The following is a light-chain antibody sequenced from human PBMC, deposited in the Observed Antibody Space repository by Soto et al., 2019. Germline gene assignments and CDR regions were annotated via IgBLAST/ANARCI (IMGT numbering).Light chain of an antibody. V-gene: IGLV2-14*03. CDR2: GVS. Sequence: QSVLTQPASVSGSPGQSITISCTGTSSDIGGYNFVSWYQHHPGKAPRLMIFGVSDRPSGVSDRFSGSKSGNTASLTISGLQADDEADYYCSSYISSTTPYVFGTGTKVTLL. J-gene: IGLJ1*01. CDR1: SSDIGGYNF. CDR3: SSYISSTTPYV.